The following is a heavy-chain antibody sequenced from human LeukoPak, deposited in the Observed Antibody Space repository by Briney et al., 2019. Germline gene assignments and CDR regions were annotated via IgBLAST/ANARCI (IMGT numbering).Heavy chain of an antibody. CDR2: INPNSGGT. CDR1: GYTFTDYY. J-gene: IGHJ2*01. CDR3: ARHPGKVTNDWYFDL. Sequence: ASVKVSCKTSGYTFTDYYMHWVRQAPGQGLEWMGWINPNSGGTNYAQKFQGRVTMTRDTSITTAYMELSRLSSDDTAVYYCARHPGKVTNDWYFDLWGRGTLVTVSS. V-gene: IGHV1-2*02. D-gene: IGHD4-23*01.